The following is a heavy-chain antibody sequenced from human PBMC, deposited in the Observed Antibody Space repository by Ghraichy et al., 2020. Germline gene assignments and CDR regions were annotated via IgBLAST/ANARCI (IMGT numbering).Heavy chain of an antibody. CDR2: MNPNSGNT. CDR1: GYTFTSYD. CDR3: ARGPLVVAPLTLYWFDP. V-gene: IGHV1-8*01. Sequence: ASVKVSCKASGYTFTSYDINWVRQATGQGLEWMGWMNPNSGNTGYAQKFQGRVTMTRNTSISTAYMELSSLRSEDTAVYYCARGPLVVAPLTLYWFDPWGQGTLVTVSS. D-gene: IGHD2-15*01. J-gene: IGHJ5*02.